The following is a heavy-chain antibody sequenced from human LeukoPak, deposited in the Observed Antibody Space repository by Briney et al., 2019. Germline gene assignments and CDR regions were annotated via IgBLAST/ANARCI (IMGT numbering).Heavy chain of an antibody. CDR2: ISSGSGTM. J-gene: IGHJ5*01. D-gene: IGHD6-13*01. CDR3: ARGTLYSSSWFDY. CDR1: GFTFSSHS. V-gene: IGHV3-48*04. Sequence: GGSLRLSCAASGFTFSSHSMNWVRQAPGKGLEWVSYISSGSGTMYYADSVEGRFTISRGNAKNSMYLQMNSLRAEDTAVYYCARGTLYSSSWFDYWGQGTLVTVSS.